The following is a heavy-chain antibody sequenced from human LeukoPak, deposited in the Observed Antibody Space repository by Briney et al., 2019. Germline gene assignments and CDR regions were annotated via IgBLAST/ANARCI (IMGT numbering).Heavy chain of an antibody. CDR2: INPNSGDT. V-gene: IGHV1-2*02. CDR1: GYTFTGYY. J-gene: IGHJ4*02. Sequence: ASVKVSCKASGYTFTGYYMHWVRQAPGQGLEWMGWINPNSGDTNHAQKFQGRVIMTRDTSISTAYMELSSLRSDDTAVYYCVTSYGEGGLGYWGQGTLVTVSSGESSQLGYWGQGTLVTVSS. D-gene: IGHD5-12*01. CDR3: VTSYGEGGLGYWGQGTLVTVSSGESSQLGY.